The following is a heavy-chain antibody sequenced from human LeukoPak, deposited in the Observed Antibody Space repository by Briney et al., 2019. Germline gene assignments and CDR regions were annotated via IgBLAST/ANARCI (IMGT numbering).Heavy chain of an antibody. CDR2: IYYNGAT. J-gene: IGHJ5*02. V-gene: IGHV4-59*01. CDR1: GASISSYY. Sequence: PSETLSLTCTVSGASISSYYWSWIRQPPGKGLEWIGYIYYNGATNHNPSLKGRVTMSVDTSKSQFSLNLSSVTAADTAVYYCARGRGFDPWGQGTLVTVSS. CDR3: ARGRGFDP.